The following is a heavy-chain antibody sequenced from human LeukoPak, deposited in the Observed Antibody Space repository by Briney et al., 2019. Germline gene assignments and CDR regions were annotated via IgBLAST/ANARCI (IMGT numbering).Heavy chain of an antibody. Sequence: SGGSLRLSCAASGFTFSSYAMSWVRQAPGKGLGWVSAISGSGGSTYYADSVKGRFTISRDNAKNSLHLQMNSLRAEDTAVYYCARDVNISGWYGDYWGQGTLVTVSS. CDR3: ARDVNISGWYGDY. CDR2: ISGSGGST. CDR1: GFTFSSYA. D-gene: IGHD6-19*01. J-gene: IGHJ4*02. V-gene: IGHV3-23*01.